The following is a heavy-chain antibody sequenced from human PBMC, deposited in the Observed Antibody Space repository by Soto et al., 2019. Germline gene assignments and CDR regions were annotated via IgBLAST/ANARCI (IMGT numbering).Heavy chain of an antibody. CDR2: IYHSGTT. V-gene: IGHV4-4*02. J-gene: IGHJ4*02. Sequence: QVQLQESGPGLVEPSGTLSLTCAVSGASISNTDWWSWVRQRPGKGLEWIGEIYHSGTTNCDPSLKIRVTISLDKSKRQFSLKLTSVTAADTAVYYCAIPGAGDFDYWGQGTLVTVSS. CDR3: AIPGAGDFDY. D-gene: IGHD6-13*01. CDR1: GASISNTDW.